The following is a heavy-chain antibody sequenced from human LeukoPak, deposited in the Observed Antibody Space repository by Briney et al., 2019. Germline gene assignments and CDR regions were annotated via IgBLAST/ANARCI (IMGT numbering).Heavy chain of an antibody. CDR3: ARDRGGPIVGATTWIAFDI. CDR2: ISSSGSTI. J-gene: IGHJ3*02. CDR1: GFTFSSYE. Sequence: PGGSLRLSCAASGFTFSSYEMNWVRQAPGKGLEWVSYISSSGSTIYYADSVKGRFTISRDNAKNSLYLQMNSLRAEDTAVYYCARDRGGPIVGATTWIAFDIWGQGTMVTVS. V-gene: IGHV3-48*03. D-gene: IGHD1-26*01.